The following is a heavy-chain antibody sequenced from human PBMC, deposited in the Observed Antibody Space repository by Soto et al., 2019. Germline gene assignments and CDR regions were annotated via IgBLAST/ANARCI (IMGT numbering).Heavy chain of an antibody. D-gene: IGHD6-6*01. CDR3: TTIVRIAARRPGRFDH. CDR2: IKSKTDGGTT. CDR1: GFTFSNAW. Sequence: PXGSLRLSCAASGFTFSNAWMSWVRQAPGKGLEWVGRIKSKTDGGTTDYAAPVKGRFTISRDDSKNTLYLQMNSLKTEDTAVYYCTTIVRIAARRPGRFDHWGQGTLVTVSS. J-gene: IGHJ5*02. V-gene: IGHV3-15*01.